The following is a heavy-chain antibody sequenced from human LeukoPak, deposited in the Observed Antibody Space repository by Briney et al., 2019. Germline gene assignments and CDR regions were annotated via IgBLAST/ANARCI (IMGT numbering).Heavy chain of an antibody. CDR1: GFTFSSYA. V-gene: IGHV3-23*01. J-gene: IGHJ4*02. Sequence: GGSLRLSCAASGFTFSSYAMSWVRQAPGKGLEWVSAISGSGGSTYYADSVKGRFTISRDNSKNTLYMQMYGLRAEDTAVYYCAAHYGDYAAFDYWGQGTQVTASS. D-gene: IGHD4-17*01. CDR2: ISGSGGST. CDR3: AAHYGDYAAFDY.